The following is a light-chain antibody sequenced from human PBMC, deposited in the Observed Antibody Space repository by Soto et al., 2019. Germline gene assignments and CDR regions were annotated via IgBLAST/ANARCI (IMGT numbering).Light chain of an antibody. CDR1: QSVGSNY. CDR2: GAS. V-gene: IGKV3-20*01. J-gene: IGKJ4*01. CDR3: QQYGTSPPLT. Sequence: EIVLTRSPDTLSLSPGERATLSCRASQSVGSNYLAWYQQKPGQAPRLLLYGASSRATGIPDRFSGSGSGTDFTLTISRLEPEDFAVYYCQQYGTSPPLTFGGGTKVDIK.